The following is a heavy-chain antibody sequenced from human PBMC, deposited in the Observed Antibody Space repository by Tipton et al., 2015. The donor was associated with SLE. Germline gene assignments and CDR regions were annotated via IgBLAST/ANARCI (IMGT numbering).Heavy chain of an antibody. V-gene: IGHV4-61*09. CDR3: TRGDDLTGLGWYFDL. CDR1: GGSGSSGRFY. D-gene: IGHD2-21*02. Sequence: TLSLTCTVSGGSGSSGRFYWTWIRQPAGKGLEWIGHIYTSDNIKYNPSLKSRVSIPADTSKNQFSLKLNSVTAADTAVYYCTRGDDLTGLGWYFDLWGRGSLVTVSS. CDR2: IYTSDNI. J-gene: IGHJ2*01.